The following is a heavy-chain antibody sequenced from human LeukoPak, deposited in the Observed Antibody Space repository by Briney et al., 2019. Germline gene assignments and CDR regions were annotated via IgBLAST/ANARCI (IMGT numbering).Heavy chain of an antibody. J-gene: IGHJ4*02. V-gene: IGHV4-4*07. CDR3: ARDLYYDYVWGSWTPYYFDY. D-gene: IGHD3-16*01. Sequence: SETLSLTCTVAGGSISSYYWGWIRQPAGKGLEWVGRIYTSGSTNYKPPLQSRITMSVDASKKQFSLKLSSVTAADTAVYYCARDLYYDYVWGSWTPYYFDYWGQGTLVTVSS. CDR1: GGSISSYY. CDR2: IYTSGST.